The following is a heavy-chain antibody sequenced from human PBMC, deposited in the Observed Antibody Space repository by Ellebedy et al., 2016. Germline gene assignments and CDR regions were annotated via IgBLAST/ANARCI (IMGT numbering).Heavy chain of an antibody. Sequence: GESLKISXEGSGFAFGNFWMNWVRQAPGKGLEWVANIRPDGGEMNYLDSVRGCFTISRDNAKNSLFLQMDSLRAEDTALYYCSKSFDSWGQGTQVTVSS. CDR1: GFAFGNFW. CDR2: IRPDGGEM. V-gene: IGHV3-7*01. CDR3: SKSFDS. J-gene: IGHJ4*02.